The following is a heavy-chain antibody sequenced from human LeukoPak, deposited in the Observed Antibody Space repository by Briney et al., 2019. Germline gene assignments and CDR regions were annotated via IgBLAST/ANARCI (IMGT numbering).Heavy chain of an antibody. CDR3: AKDHAYYDFWSGYTFDY. D-gene: IGHD3-3*01. V-gene: IGHV3-53*01. CDR1: GFTVSSNY. Sequence: GGSLRLSCAASGFTVSSNYMSWVRQAPGKGLEWVSVIYSGGSTYYADSVKGRFTISRDNSKNTLYLQMNSLRAEDTAVYYCAKDHAYYDFWSGYTFDYWGQGTLVTVSS. CDR2: IYSGGST. J-gene: IGHJ4*02.